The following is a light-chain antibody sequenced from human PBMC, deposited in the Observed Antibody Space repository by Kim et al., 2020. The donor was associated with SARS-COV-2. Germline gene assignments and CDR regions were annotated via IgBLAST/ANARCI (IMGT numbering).Light chain of an antibody. V-gene: IGKV1-5*03. CDR3: QQYDVHPET. CDR2: KAS. J-gene: IGKJ1*01. CDR1: QSIHIR. Sequence: DVQMTQSPSTLSTSVGDRVTISCRASQSIHIRLAWFQQKPGKAPRVLMYKASTLESGVPSRFRGSGSGTEFTLTISSLQPDDFATYYCQQYDVHPETFGQGTKV.